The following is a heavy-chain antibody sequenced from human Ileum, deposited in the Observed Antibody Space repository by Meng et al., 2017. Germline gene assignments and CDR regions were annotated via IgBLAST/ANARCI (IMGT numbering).Heavy chain of an antibody. J-gene: IGHJ4*02. V-gene: IGHV4-4*02. D-gene: IGHD6-19*01. CDR1: GASISSGNW. CDR2: MYHSGTT. CDR3: ARHIGVPGTRGFDY. Sequence: GQVQGSGPRLGKPSGTLSLTCSVSGASISSGNWWSWVRQSPGKGLEWIGEMYHSGTTNYNPSLKSRVTISLDTSKNQLSLKLTSVTAADTAVYYCARHIGVPGTRGFDYWGQGTLVTVSS.